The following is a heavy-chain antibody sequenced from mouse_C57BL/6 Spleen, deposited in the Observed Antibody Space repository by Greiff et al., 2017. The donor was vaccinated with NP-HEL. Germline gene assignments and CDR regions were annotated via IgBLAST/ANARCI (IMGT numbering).Heavy chain of an antibody. CDR2: INPNNGGT. CDR1: GYTFTDYY. D-gene: IGHD2-4*01. J-gene: IGHJ1*03. Sequence: EVQLQQSGPELVKPGASVKISCKASGYTFTDYYMNWVKQSHGKSLEWIGDINPNNGGTSHNQKFKGKATLTVDKSSSTAYMELRSLTSEDSAVYYCASYYDYDGGYFDVWGTGTTVTVSS. V-gene: IGHV1-26*01. CDR3: ASYYDYDGGYFDV.